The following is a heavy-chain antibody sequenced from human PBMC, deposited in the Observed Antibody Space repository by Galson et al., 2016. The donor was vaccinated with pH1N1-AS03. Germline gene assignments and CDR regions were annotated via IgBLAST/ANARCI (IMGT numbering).Heavy chain of an antibody. CDR3: ARDEDSDYDTYYYGMDV. Sequence: SLRLSCAASGFAFSHYGMHWVRQAPGKGLEWVAVISYGGNNDYYGDSLKGRFTISRDNSRNTLYLQMNNLRAEDTAVYYCARDEDSDYDTYYYGMDVWGQGTTVTVSS. V-gene: IGHV3-33*01. J-gene: IGHJ6*02. CDR1: GFAFSHYG. CDR2: ISYGGNND. D-gene: IGHD5-12*01.